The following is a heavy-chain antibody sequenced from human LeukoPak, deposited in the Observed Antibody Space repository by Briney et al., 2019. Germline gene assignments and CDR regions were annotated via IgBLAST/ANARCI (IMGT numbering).Heavy chain of an antibody. CDR1: GDSISTYY. V-gene: IGHV4-59*08. D-gene: IGHD3-16*01. Sequence: PSETLSLTCTVSGDSISTYYWSWIRQPPGKGLEWIGYIHYSGSTNYNPSLRSRVTISVDPSKIQFSLKLTSPTASATALYFCARLAINSVMFDYWGQGTLVTVSS. J-gene: IGHJ4*02. CDR3: ARLAINSVMFDY. CDR2: IHYSGST.